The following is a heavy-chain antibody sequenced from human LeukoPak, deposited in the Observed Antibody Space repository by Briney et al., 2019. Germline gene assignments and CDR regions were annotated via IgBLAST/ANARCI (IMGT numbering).Heavy chain of an antibody. V-gene: IGHV3-23*01. CDR3: AKVTSYYYDSSGYFDY. J-gene: IGHJ4*02. CDR2: LSNSGGSGGGT. CDR1: GFTFSTYA. Sequence: GGSLRLSCAASGFTFSTYAMSWVRQAPGKGLKWVSGLSNSGGSGGGTFYADSVKGRFTISRDNSKNTLYLQMNSLRAEDTAVYYCAKVTSYYYDSSGYFDYWGQGTLVTVSS. D-gene: IGHD3-22*01.